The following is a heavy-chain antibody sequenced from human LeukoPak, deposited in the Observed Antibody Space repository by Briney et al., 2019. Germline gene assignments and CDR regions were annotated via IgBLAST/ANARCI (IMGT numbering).Heavy chain of an antibody. CDR3: ARSVRLGSWYFDL. Sequence: SVKVSCKASGGTFSSYAISWVRQAPGQGLEWMGGIIPIFGTANYAQKFQGRVTITTDESTSTAYMELSSLRSEDTAVYYCARSVRLGSWYFDLWGRGTLVAVSS. V-gene: IGHV1-69*05. D-gene: IGHD6-6*01. CDR2: IIPIFGTA. CDR1: GGTFSSYA. J-gene: IGHJ2*01.